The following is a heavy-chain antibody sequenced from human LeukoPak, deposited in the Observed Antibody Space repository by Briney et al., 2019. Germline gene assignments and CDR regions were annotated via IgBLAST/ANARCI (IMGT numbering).Heavy chain of an antibody. V-gene: IGHV5-51*01. CDR1: GYSFTSYW. CDR3: AMNLGYCSAGSCVLDY. CDR2: IYPGDSDT. J-gene: IGHJ4*02. Sequence: GESLQISCKGSGYSFTSYWIGWVRQMPGKGLEWMGIIYPGDSDTRYSPSFQGQVTISADKSISTAYLQWSSLKASDTAMYYCAMNLGYCSAGSCVLDYWGQGTPVIVSS. D-gene: IGHD2-15*01.